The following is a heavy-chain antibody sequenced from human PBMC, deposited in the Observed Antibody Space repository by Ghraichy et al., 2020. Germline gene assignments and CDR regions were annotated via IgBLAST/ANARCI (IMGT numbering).Heavy chain of an antibody. CDR3: ARNRVVVAATNVSPFDY. Sequence: SETLSLTCAVYGGSFSGYYWSWIRQPPGKGLEWIGEINHSGSTNYNPSLKSRVTISVDTSKNQFSLKLSSVTAADTAVYYCARNRVVVAATNVSPFDYWGQGTLVTVSS. CDR2: INHSGST. V-gene: IGHV4-34*01. CDR1: GGSFSGYY. J-gene: IGHJ4*02. D-gene: IGHD2-15*01.